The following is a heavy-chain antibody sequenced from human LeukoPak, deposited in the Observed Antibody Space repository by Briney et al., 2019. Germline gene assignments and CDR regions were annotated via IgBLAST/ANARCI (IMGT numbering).Heavy chain of an antibody. V-gene: IGHV3-23*01. Sequence: GGSLRLSCAASGFTFSSYAMSWVRQAPGKGLEWVSAISGSGGSTYYADSVKGRFTISRDNSKNTLYLQMNSLRAEDTAVYYCATRTVSSSWYFEDGMDVWGQGTTVTVSS. D-gene: IGHD6-13*01. CDR2: ISGSGGST. CDR1: GFTFSSYA. J-gene: IGHJ6*02. CDR3: ATRTVSSSWYFEDGMDV.